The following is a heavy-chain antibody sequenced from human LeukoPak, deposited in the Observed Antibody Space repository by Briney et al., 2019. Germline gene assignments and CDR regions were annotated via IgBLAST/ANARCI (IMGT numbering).Heavy chain of an antibody. Sequence: PSETLSLTCAVYGGSFSGYYWSWIRPPPGKGLEWIGEINHIGSTNYNPSLKSRVTITVDTSKNQFSLKLSSVTAADTAVYYCASSYYYDSSGYSIDYWGQGTLVTVSS. CDR2: INHIGST. J-gene: IGHJ4*02. CDR3: ASSYYYDSSGYSIDY. V-gene: IGHV4-34*01. CDR1: GGSFSGYY. D-gene: IGHD3-22*01.